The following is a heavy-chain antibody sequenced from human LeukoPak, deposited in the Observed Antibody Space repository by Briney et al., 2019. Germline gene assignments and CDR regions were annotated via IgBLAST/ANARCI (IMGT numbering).Heavy chain of an antibody. V-gene: IGHV3-30*18. J-gene: IGHJ4*02. CDR1: GFTFSSYG. Sequence: PGGSLRLSCAASGFTFSSYGMHWVRQAPGKGLEWVAVISYDGSNKYYADSVKGRFTISRDNSKNTLYLQMNSLRAEDTAVYYCAKDSGLSGYDYLDYWGQGTLVTVSS. CDR2: ISYDGSNK. D-gene: IGHD5-12*01. CDR3: AKDSGLSGYDYLDY.